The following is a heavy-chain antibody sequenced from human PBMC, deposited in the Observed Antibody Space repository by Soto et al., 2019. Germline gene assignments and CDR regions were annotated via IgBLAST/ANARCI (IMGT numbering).Heavy chain of an antibody. CDR2: ISAYNGNT. D-gene: IGHD6-13*01. Sequence: ASVKVSCKASGYTFTSYGISWVRQAPGQGLEWMGWISAYNGNTNYAQKLQGRVTMTTDTSTSTAYMELRSLRSDDTAVYYWARDTHSSSWYWFDPWAREPWSPSPQ. V-gene: IGHV1-18*04. J-gene: IGHJ5*02. CDR3: ARDTHSSSWYWFDP. CDR1: GYTFTSYG.